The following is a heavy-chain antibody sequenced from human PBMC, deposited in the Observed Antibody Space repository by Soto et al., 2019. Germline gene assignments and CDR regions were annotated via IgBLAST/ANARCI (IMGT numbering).Heavy chain of an antibody. D-gene: IGHD3-22*01. J-gene: IGHJ3*02. CDR3: VSRDRSVRAFDI. CDR2: IYAGGMT. CDR1: EFGVNSNH. Sequence: GGSLRLSCAASEFGVNSNHMNWFRQAPGKGLEWVSIIYAGGMTYYADSVRGRFTISRDISKNMVYLQMNSLRAEDTAVYYCVSRDRSVRAFDIWGQGTMVTVSS. V-gene: IGHV3-53*01.